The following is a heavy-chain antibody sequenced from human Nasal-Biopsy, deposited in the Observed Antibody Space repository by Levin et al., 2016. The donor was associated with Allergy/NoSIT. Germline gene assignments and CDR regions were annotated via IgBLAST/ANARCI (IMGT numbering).Heavy chain of an antibody. CDR3: ARHSGGAGFDT. CDR1: GASINSHY. D-gene: IGHD3-10*01. J-gene: IGHJ5*02. V-gene: IGHV4-59*08. Sequence: SETLSLTCRVSGASINSHYWNWIRQPPGKGLEWIGYVFYSGSRKYNPSLESRLTISVDRPQRLFSLKVTSVTAADTAIYYCARHSGGAGFDTWGQGTLVSVSS. CDR2: VFYSGSR.